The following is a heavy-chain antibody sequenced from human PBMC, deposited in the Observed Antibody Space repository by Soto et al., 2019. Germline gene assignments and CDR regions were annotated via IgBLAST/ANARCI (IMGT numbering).Heavy chain of an antibody. CDR3: ARDGGRHSGGIDY. V-gene: IGHV1-69*01. J-gene: IGHJ4*02. Sequence: QVQLVQSGAEVKKPGASVKVSCKASGGTFSSYSINWVRQAPGQGLEWMGEIIPIFGTANYAQKFQGRVTITADEPKSTAYMALSSLRSEDTAVYYCARDGGRHSGGIDYWGQGTLVTVSS. D-gene: IGHD1-26*01. CDR2: IIPIFGTA. CDR1: GGTFSSYS.